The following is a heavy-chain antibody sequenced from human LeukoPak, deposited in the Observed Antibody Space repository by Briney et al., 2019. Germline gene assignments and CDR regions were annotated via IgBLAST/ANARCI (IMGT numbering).Heavy chain of an antibody. CDR2: IKQDGSEK. D-gene: IGHD5-18*01. CDR1: GFTFSSYW. CDR3: ARGASGIQLWFFDP. V-gene: IGHV3-7*01. J-gene: IGHJ5*02. Sequence: GGSLRLSCAASGFTFSSYWLSWVRQAPGKRLEWVANIKQDGSEKYYVDSVKGRFTISRDNAKSSLYLQMNSLRAEDTAVYYCARGASGIQLWFFDPWGQGTLVTVSS.